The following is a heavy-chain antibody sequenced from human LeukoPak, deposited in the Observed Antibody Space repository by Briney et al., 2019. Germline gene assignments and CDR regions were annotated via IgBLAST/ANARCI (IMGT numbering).Heavy chain of an antibody. CDR1: GFTFSSYG. V-gene: IGHV3-33*06. CDR3: AKGLKTAVGPYKGYHYYMDV. Sequence: GRSLRLSCAASGFTFSSYGMHWVRQAPGKGLEWVAVIWYDGSNKYYADSVKGRFTISRDNSKNTLYLQMNSLRAEDTAIYYCAKGLKTAVGPYKGYHYYMDVWGKGTTVTVSS. J-gene: IGHJ6*03. CDR2: IWYDGSNK. D-gene: IGHD5-18*01.